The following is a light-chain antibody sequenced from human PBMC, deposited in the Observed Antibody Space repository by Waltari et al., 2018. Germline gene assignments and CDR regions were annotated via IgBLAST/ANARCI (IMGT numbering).Light chain of an antibody. J-gene: IGLJ2*01. CDR1: DSNIGTGYD. V-gene: IGLV1-40*01. CDR2: GNS. CDR3: QSYDDSLSWV. Sequence: QSVLTQPPSVSGAPGQRVTISCTGSDSNIGTGYDVHWYQQFPGKAPKLLIYGNSNRPSGVPDRFSASKSGTSASLAITGLQAEDEADYYCQSYDDSLSWVFGGGTKLTIL.